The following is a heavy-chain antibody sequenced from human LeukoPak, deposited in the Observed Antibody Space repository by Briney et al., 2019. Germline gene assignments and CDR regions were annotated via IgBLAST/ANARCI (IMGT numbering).Heavy chain of an antibody. J-gene: IGHJ3*02. CDR3: ARPGGKTKGAFDI. V-gene: IGHV1-2*02. D-gene: IGHD1-7*01. Sequence: WASVKVSCKASGYTFTGYYMHWVRQAPGQGLEWMGWINPNSGGTNYAQKFQGRVTMTRDTSISTAYMELSRLRSDDTAVYYCARPGGKTKGAFDIWGQGTMVTVSS. CDR2: INPNSGGT. CDR1: GYTFTGYY.